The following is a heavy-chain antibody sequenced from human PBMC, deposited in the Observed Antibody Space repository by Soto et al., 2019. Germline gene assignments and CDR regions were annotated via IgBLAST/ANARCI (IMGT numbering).Heavy chain of an antibody. J-gene: IGHJ4*02. V-gene: IGHV3-21*01. D-gene: IGHD2-21*02. Sequence: GGSLRLSCAASGFTFSSYSMNWVRQAPGKGLEWVSSISSSSSYIYYADSVKGRFTISRDNAKNSLYLQMNSLRAEDTAVYYCARGPHVVVTARPRGGSDYFDYWGQGTLVTVSS. CDR3: ARGPHVVVTARPRGGSDYFDY. CDR1: GFTFSSYS. CDR2: ISSSSSYI.